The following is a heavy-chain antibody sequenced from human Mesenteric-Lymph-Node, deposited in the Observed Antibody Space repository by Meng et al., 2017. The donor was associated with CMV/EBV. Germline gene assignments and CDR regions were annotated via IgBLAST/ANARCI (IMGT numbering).Heavy chain of an antibody. J-gene: IGHJ6*02. CDR2: IKSKADRGTI. V-gene: IGHV3-15*01. D-gene: IGHD6-25*01. Sequence: GESLKISCTASGFTFNISWMSWVRQAPGKGLEWVCRIKSKADRGTIDYAAPGKGRFTITRDDSTNNLYLQMNSLNTADTVVYYCTTGGSPIHCYYGVDAWGHGTMVTVSS. CDR1: GFTFNISW. CDR3: TTGGSPIHCYYGVDA.